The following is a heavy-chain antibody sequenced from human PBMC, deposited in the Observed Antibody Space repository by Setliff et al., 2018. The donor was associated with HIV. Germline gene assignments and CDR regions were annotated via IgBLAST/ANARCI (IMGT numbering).Heavy chain of an antibody. CDR3: ARVGSTYWYSIFRNYYYHMDV. CDR1: GGSFSDNY. V-gene: IGHV4-34*01. J-gene: IGHJ6*03. D-gene: IGHD2-15*01. CDR2: INHSGRT. Sequence: SETLSLTCAVYGGSFSDNYWSWIRQSPGKGLEWIGEINHSGRTKYSPSLRSLVSISVDTSKTQFSLKLSSVTAADTAVYYCARVGSTYWYSIFRNYYYHMDVWGKGTTVTVSS.